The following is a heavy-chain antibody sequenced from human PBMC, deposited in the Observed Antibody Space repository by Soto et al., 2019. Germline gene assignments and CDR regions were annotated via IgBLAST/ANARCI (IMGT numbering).Heavy chain of an antibody. CDR2: IYYSGST. CDR3: ASVTRTCISTSCYRYSYGMDV. D-gene: IGHD2-2*02. J-gene: IGHJ6*02. CDR1: GGSVSSGSYY. V-gene: IGHV4-61*01. Sequence: QVQLQESGPGLVKPSETLSLTCTVSGGSVSSGSYYWSWIRQPPGKGLEWIGYIYYSGSTNYNPSLQSRLTLSVDTAKNQFPHKLSSVTAADTALYYCASVTRTCISTSCYRYSYGMDVWGQGTTVTVSS.